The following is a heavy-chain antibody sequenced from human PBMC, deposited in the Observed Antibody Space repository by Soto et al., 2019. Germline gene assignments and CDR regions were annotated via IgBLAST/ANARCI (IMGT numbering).Heavy chain of an antibody. D-gene: IGHD1-7*01. CDR2: ISGSGGST. J-gene: IGHJ6*02. CDR3: AKGRGTITRYFGMDV. Sequence: EVQLLESGGGLVQPGGSLRLFCAASGFTFSSYAMNWVRQAPGKGLEWVSDISGSGGSTYYADSVKGRFTISRDNSKNTLYLRMNSLRAEDTAIYFCAKGRGTITRYFGMDVWGQGTTVTVSS. V-gene: IGHV3-23*01. CDR1: GFTFSSYA.